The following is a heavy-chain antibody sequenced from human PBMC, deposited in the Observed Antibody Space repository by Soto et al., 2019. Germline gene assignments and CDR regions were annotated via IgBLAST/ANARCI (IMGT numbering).Heavy chain of an antibody. CDR3: ASVNCSSTSCYYVFDY. D-gene: IGHD2-2*01. Sequence: QLQLQESGPGLVKPSETLSLTCTVSGGSISSSSYYWGWIRQPPGKGLEWIGSIYYSGSTYYNPSLKSRVTISVDTSKNQFSLKLSSVTAADTAVYYCASVNCSSTSCYYVFDYWGQGTLVTVSS. J-gene: IGHJ4*02. CDR2: IYYSGST. CDR1: GGSISSSSYY. V-gene: IGHV4-39*01.